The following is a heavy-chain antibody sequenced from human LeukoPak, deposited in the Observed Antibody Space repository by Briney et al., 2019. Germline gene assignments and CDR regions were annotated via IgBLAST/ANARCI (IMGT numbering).Heavy chain of an antibody. D-gene: IGHD4-11*01. CDR2: IYTSGST. CDR3: ARDTGGYYYYYMDV. V-gene: IGHV4-61*02. Sequence: PSQTLSLTCTVSGGSISSGSYYWSWIRQPAGKGLEWIGRIYTSGSTNHNPSLMSRVTISVDTSKNQFSLKLSSVTAADTAAYYCARDTGGYYYYYMDVWGNGTTVTVSS. CDR1: GGSISSGSYY. J-gene: IGHJ6*03.